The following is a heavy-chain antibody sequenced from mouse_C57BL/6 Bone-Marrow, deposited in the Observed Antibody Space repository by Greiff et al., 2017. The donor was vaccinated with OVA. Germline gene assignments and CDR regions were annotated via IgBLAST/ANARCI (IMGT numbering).Heavy chain of an antibody. CDR2: ISDGGSYT. CDR1: GFTFSSYA. J-gene: IGHJ3*01. Sequence: EVQRVESGGGLVKPGGSLKLSCAASGFTFSSYAMSWVRQTPEKRLEWVATISDGGSYTYYPDNVKGRFTISRDNAKNNLYLQMSHLKSEDTAMYYCAGPGSWGQGTLVTVSA. V-gene: IGHV5-4*01. CDR3: AGPGS.